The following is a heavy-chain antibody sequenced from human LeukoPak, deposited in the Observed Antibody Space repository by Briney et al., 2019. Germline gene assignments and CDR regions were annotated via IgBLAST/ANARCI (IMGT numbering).Heavy chain of an antibody. D-gene: IGHD3-10*01. CDR2: ISWNSGSI. CDR1: GFTFDDYA. Sequence: GRSLRLSCAASGFTFDDYAMHWVRQAPGKGLEWVTGISWNSGSIGYADSVKGRFTISRDNAKNSLYLQMNSLRAEDTALYYCAKDIGSWSYIHDAFDIWGQGTMVTVSS. J-gene: IGHJ3*02. V-gene: IGHV3-9*01. CDR3: AKDIGSWSYIHDAFDI.